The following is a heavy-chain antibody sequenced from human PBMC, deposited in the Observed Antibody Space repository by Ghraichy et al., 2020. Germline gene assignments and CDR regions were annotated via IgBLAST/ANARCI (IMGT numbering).Heavy chain of an antibody. Sequence: GGSLRLSCAASGFTSSHHGISWVRQAPGKGLEWISSITAGGGGSTFYADSVRGRFTISRDTSKDTLYLQMNSLRAEDSAIYFCAKDSYYYYYLDVWGEGTTVTVSS. CDR1: GFTSSHHG. CDR2: ITAGGGGST. CDR3: AKDSYYYYYLDV. J-gene: IGHJ6*03. V-gene: IGHV3-23*01.